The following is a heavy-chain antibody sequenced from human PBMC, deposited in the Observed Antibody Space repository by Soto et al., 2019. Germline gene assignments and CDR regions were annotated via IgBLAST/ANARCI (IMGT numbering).Heavy chain of an antibody. D-gene: IGHD3-9*01. J-gene: IGHJ6*02. CDR3: ARGPAAYYDILTGYFWTHYYGMDV. CDR2: LSAYNGNT. Sequence: ASVKVSCKASGYTFTSYGISWVRQAPGQGLEWMGWLSAYNGNTNYAQKLQGRVTMTTDTSTRTAYMELRSLRSDDTAVYYCARGPAAYYDILTGYFWTHYYGMDVWGQGTTVTVSS. CDR1: GYTFTSYG. V-gene: IGHV1-18*04.